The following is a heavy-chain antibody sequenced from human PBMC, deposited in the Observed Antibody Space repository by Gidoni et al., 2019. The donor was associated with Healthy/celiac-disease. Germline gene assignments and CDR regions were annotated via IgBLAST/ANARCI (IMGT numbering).Heavy chain of an antibody. CDR2: ISSSGSPI. CDR1: GFTFRCYE. CDR3: AREEAIRGHWFDP. D-gene: IGHD3-10*01. Sequence: EVQLVESGGGLVQPGGSRRLYCAASGFTFRCYEMNWVRQAPGKGLEWVSYISSSGSPIYYADSVKGRFTISRDNAKNSLYLQMNSLIAEDTAVYYCAREEAIRGHWFDPWGQGTLVTVSS. J-gene: IGHJ5*02. V-gene: IGHV3-48*03.